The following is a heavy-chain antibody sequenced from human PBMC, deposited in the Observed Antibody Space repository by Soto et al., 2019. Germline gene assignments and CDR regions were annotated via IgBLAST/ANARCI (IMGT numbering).Heavy chain of an antibody. CDR1: GASVRSYH. V-gene: IGHV4-4*07. Sequence: SETLSLTCAVSGASVRSYHWSWIRQAAGKGLEWIGRVQMSGTTNYNPSLKTRVTMSLDTSKNEVSLRMTSVTAADTAVYFCAKDRSTMRWFDPWGQGILVTV. CDR2: VQMSGTT. CDR3: AKDRSTMRWFDP. J-gene: IGHJ5*02. D-gene: IGHD1-1*01.